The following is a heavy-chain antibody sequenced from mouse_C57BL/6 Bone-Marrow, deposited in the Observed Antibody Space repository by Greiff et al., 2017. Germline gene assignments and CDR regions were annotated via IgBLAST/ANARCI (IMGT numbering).Heavy chain of an antibody. D-gene: IGHD4-1*01. CDR3: ARNGRYFDV. J-gene: IGHJ1*03. Sequence: VKLMESGPGLVQPSQSLSITCTVSGFSLTSYGVHWVRQSPGKGLEWLGVIWSGGSTDYNAAFISRLSISKDNSKSQVFFKMNSLQADDTAIYYCARNGRYFDVWGTGTTVTVSS. CDR1: GFSLTSYG. V-gene: IGHV2-2*01. CDR2: IWSGGST.